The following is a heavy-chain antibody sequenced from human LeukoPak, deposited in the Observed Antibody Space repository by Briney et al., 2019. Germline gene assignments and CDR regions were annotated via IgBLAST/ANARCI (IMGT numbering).Heavy chain of an antibody. J-gene: IGHJ4*02. Sequence: GGSLRLSCAASGFTFSSYSMNWVRQAPGKGLEWVSSISSSSSYINYADSVKGRFTISRDNAKNSLYLQMNSLRAEDTAVYYCARERALGYYYDSSWGQGTLVTVSS. CDR1: GFTFSSYS. D-gene: IGHD3-22*01. CDR3: ARERALGYYYDSS. V-gene: IGHV3-21*01. CDR2: ISSSSSYI.